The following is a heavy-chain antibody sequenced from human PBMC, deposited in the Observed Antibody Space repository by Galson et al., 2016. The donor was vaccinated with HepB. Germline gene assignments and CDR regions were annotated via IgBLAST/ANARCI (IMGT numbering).Heavy chain of an antibody. V-gene: IGHV3-15*01. CDR1: GFTFINAW. J-gene: IGHJ4*02. Sequence: SLRLSCAASGFTFINAWMTWVRQAPGKGLEWVGRIKSKTDGVTTDYGAPVRGRFTISRDDSKNTVYLQMNRLKTEDTAVYYCTTIAPAANLDYWGQGTLVTVSS. CDR2: IKSKTDGVTT. D-gene: IGHD2-2*01. CDR3: TTIAPAANLDY.